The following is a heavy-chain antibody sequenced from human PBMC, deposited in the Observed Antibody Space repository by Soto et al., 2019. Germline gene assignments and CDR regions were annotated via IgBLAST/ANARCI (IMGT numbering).Heavy chain of an antibody. Sequence: EVQLVESGGALVQPGGSLRLSCAASGFTFSSYDFQWVRQPPGEGLEWVSAIGTGGDTYYQVSVKGRFTISRENAENSVYLQMNSLRAEDTAVYYCAREDTAYGMSHLDYWGQGILVTVSS. J-gene: IGHJ4*02. CDR1: GFTFSSYD. V-gene: IGHV3-13*01. CDR2: IGTGGDT. CDR3: AREDTAYGMSHLDY. D-gene: IGHD5-12*01.